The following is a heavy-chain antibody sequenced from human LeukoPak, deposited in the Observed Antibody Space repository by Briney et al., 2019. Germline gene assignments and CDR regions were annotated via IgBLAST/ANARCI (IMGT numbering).Heavy chain of an antibody. D-gene: IGHD3-10*01. CDR3: ARSGGSGDAFDI. CDR1: GYTFTSYY. V-gene: IGHV1-46*01. Sequence: ASVKVSCKASGYTFTSYYMHWVRQAPGQGLEWMGIINPSGGSTSYAQKFQGRVTMTRDMSTSTVYMELSSLRSEDTAVYYCARSGGSGDAFDIWGQGTMVTVSS. J-gene: IGHJ3*02. CDR2: INPSGGST.